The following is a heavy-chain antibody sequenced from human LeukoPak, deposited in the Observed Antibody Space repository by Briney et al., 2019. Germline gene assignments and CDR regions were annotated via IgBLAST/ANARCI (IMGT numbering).Heavy chain of an antibody. CDR2: IIPILGIA. Sequence: GSSVKVSCKASGGTFNSYAISWVRPAPGRGLEWMGRIIPILGIANYAQKFQGRVTITAHKSTSTAYMELSSLRSEDTAVYYCARDGRYGGKIPEEHYYYYGMDVWGQGTTVTVSS. J-gene: IGHJ6*02. CDR1: GGTFNSYA. CDR3: ARDGRYGGKIPEEHYYYYGMDV. V-gene: IGHV1-69*04. D-gene: IGHD4-23*01.